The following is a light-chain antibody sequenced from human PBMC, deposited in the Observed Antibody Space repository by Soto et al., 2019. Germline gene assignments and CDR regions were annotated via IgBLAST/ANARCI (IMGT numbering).Light chain of an antibody. CDR3: QSYDSRLRVV. V-gene: IGLV1-40*01. Sequence: QSVLTQPPSVSGAPGQGVTISCSGGSSNIGAGYDVHWYQQFPGTAPKLLIFGNTNRPSGVPARFSGSQSGTSGSLAITGLQAEDAADYYCQSYDSRLRVVFGGGTKLTVL. CDR1: SSNIGAGYD. J-gene: IGLJ2*01. CDR2: GNT.